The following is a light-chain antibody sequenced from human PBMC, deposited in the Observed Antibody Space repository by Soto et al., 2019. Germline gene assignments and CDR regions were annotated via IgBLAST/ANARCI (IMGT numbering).Light chain of an antibody. CDR1: QSVSTNN. CDR3: QQYGTSPWT. J-gene: IGKJ1*01. Sequence: EIVLTQSPGTLSLSPGDRATLSCRASQSVSTNNFAWYQQRPGQAPRLLIYGASSRATGIPDRFSGSGSGADFTLTISRLEPEDFAVYYCQQYGTSPWTFDQGTKVDIK. CDR2: GAS. V-gene: IGKV3-20*01.